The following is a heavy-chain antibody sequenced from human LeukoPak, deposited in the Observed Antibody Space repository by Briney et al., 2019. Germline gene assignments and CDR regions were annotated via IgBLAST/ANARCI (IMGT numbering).Heavy chain of an antibody. D-gene: IGHD2-2*01. V-gene: IGHV3-7*03. CDR1: GFTFSSYW. J-gene: IGHJ6*04. CDR2: IKQDGSEK. Sequence: GGSLRLSCAASGFTFSSYWMSWVRQAPGKGPEWVANIKQDGSEKYYVDSVKGRFTISRDNAKNSLYLQMNSLRAEDTAVYYCARDEYQLPAPYYYYGMDVWGKGTTVTVSS. CDR3: ARDEYQLPAPYYYYGMDV.